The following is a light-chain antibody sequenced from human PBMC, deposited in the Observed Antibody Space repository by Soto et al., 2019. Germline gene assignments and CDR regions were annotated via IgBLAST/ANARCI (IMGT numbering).Light chain of an antibody. J-gene: IGKJ4*01. CDR2: GAS. CDR1: QSVGRNF. Sequence: EIVLTQSPGTLSLSPGDRATLSCRASQSVGRNFLAWYQQKPGQAPRLLIHGASIRATGVPDRFSGSASGTDFILTISRLEPEDFAVYYCQEYASPPLTFGGGTKVEIK. V-gene: IGKV3-20*01. CDR3: QEYASPPLT.